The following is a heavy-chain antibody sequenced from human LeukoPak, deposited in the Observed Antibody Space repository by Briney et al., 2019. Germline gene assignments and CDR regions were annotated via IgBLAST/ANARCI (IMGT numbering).Heavy chain of an antibody. CDR2: IFFSGST. CDR1: GGSISSYY. Sequence: SETLSLTCTVSGGSISSYYWNWIRLPPGKGLEWIGYIFFSGSTNYNPSLNSRVTISVDTSKNQYSLKLSSVTAADTAVYYCARESSSIRAFAIWGQGTMVTVSS. D-gene: IGHD3-3*02. J-gene: IGHJ3*02. V-gene: IGHV4-59*01. CDR3: ARESSSIRAFAI.